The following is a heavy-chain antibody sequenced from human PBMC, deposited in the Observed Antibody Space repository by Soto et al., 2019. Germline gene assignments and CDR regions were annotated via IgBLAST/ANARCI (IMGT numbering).Heavy chain of an antibody. CDR1: GYTFTSYG. CDR2: ISVYNGNK. CDR3: ARVYVTTVTTGGDY. D-gene: IGHD4-17*01. V-gene: IGHV1-18*01. Sequence: QVQLVQSGAEVKKPGASVKVSCKASGYTFTSYGISWARQAPGQGLEWVGWISVYNGNKNYAQSLQGRVTMTTDTSTSTAYMELRSLRSDDTAVYYCARVYVTTVTTGGDYWGQGTLVTVSS. J-gene: IGHJ4*02.